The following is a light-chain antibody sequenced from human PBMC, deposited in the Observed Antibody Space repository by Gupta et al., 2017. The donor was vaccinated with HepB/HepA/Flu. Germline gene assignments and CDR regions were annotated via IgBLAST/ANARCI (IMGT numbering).Light chain of an antibody. Sequence: SSELTQDPAVSVALGQTVRITCQGDSLRSYYASWYQQKPGQAPVPVIYGKNNRPSGIPDRFSGSSSGNTAALTSTGAQAEDEADYYCNSRDSSGNPPYVFGTGTKVTVL. V-gene: IGLV3-19*01. CDR1: SLRSYY. CDR3: NSRDSSGNPPYV. J-gene: IGLJ1*01. CDR2: GKN.